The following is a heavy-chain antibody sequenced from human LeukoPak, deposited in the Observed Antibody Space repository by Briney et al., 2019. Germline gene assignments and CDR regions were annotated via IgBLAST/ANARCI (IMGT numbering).Heavy chain of an antibody. CDR1: GFTFSSYS. Sequence: GRSLRLSCAASGFTFSSYSMNWVRQAPGKGLEWVSSISSSSSYIYYADSVKGRFTISRDNAKNSLYLQMNSLRAEDTAVYYCARVQPVASDAFDIWGQGTMVTVSS. CDR2: ISSSSSYI. CDR3: ARVQPVASDAFDI. J-gene: IGHJ3*02. V-gene: IGHV3-21*01. D-gene: IGHD2-21*01.